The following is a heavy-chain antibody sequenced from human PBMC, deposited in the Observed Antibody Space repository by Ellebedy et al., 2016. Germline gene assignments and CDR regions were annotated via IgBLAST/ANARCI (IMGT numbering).Heavy chain of an antibody. Sequence: GESLKISCAASGFTFSDYYMSWIRQAPGKGLEWVSYISSSSSYTNYADSVKGRFTISRDNAKNSLYLQMNSLRAEDTALYYCAKEGSQYCSSTSCDAFDIWGQGTMVTVSS. D-gene: IGHD2-2*01. J-gene: IGHJ3*02. CDR2: ISSSSSYT. V-gene: IGHV3-11*05. CDR1: GFTFSDYY. CDR3: AKEGSQYCSSTSCDAFDI.